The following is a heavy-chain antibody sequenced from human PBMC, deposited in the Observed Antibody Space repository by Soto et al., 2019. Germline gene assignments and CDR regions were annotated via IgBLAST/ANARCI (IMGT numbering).Heavy chain of an antibody. CDR3: ARALWVLISDYENLEFDA. D-gene: IGHD5-12*01. CDR1: GFTFSSYS. J-gene: IGHJ4*02. Sequence: EVQLVESGGGLVKPGGSLRLSCAGSGFTFSSYSMNWVRQAPGKGLEWVSSISGSRSYIYYADSVRGRFTISRDNAKNSLYLQMNSVRAEDTAVYYCARALWVLISDYENLEFDAWGQGTLVTVSS. V-gene: IGHV3-21*01. CDR2: ISGSRSYI.